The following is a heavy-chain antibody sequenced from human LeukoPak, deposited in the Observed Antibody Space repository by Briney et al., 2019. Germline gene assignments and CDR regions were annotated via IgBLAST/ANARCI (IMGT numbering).Heavy chain of an antibody. CDR1: GYTFTRYD. CDR3: ARWMGATPYYFDY. Sequence: ASVKVSCKASGYTFTRYDINWVRQATGQGLEWLGWTNPNSGGTNYAQKFQGWVTMTRDTSISTAYMELSRLRSDDTAVYYCARWMGATPYYFDYWGQGTLVTVSS. CDR2: TNPNSGGT. D-gene: IGHD1-26*01. V-gene: IGHV1-2*04. J-gene: IGHJ4*02.